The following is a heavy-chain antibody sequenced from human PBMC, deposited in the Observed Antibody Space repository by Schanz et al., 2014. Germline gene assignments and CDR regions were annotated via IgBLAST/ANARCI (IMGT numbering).Heavy chain of an antibody. CDR2: VHSSGST. Sequence: QVQLQESGPGLVKPSETLSLTCTVSGGSIRGYYCSWIRQPPGKGLEWIGYVHSSGSTNYNSSLKSRATTPVNPPKTHSPLNLSSVTAADTAVYYCARHLPGGYNNHGWFDPWGQGTLVTVSS. CDR3: ARHLPGGYNNHGWFDP. V-gene: IGHV4-59*08. J-gene: IGHJ5*02. CDR1: GGSIRGYY. D-gene: IGHD4-4*01.